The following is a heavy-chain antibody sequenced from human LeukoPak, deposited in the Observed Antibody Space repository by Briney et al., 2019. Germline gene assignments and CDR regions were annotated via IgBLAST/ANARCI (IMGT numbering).Heavy chain of an antibody. CDR3: ARGMGKYYDFWSGYRRRNWFDP. Sequence: SETLSLTCAVYGGSFSGYYWSWIRQPPGKGLEWIGEINHSGSTNYNPSLKSRVTISVDTSKNQFSLKLSSVTAADTAVYYCARGMGKYYDFWSGYRRRNWFDPWGQGTLVTVSS. D-gene: IGHD3-3*01. J-gene: IGHJ5*02. CDR2: INHSGST. CDR1: GGSFSGYY. V-gene: IGHV4-34*01.